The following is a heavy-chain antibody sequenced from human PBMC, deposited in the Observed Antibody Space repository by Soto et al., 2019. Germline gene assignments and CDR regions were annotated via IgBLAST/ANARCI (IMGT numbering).Heavy chain of an antibody. CDR1: AYTFSNYY. D-gene: IGHD3-22*01. CDR3: ARVLWPEVVANVGYSGLDV. CDR2: VKPRSGTT. J-gene: IGHJ6*02. V-gene: IGHV1-46*01. Sequence: QVQLVQSGAEVKEPGASVKVSCKASAYTFSNYYIHWMRQAPGQGPEWMGVVKPRSGTTTYAQKFQDRVTISRDTSTTTVYMELSSLRSDDTAVYDCARVLWPEVVANVGYSGLDVWGQGTTVTVSS.